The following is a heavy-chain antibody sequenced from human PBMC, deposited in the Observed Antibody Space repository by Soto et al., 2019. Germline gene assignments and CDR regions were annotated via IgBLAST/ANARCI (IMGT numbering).Heavy chain of an antibody. V-gene: IGHV3-30-3*01. D-gene: IGHD3-22*01. Sequence: GGSLRLSCAASGFTFSSYAMHWVRQAPGKGLEWVAVISYDGSNKYYADSVKGRFTISRDNSKNTLYLQMNSLRAEDTAVYYWARDRLTMIVVAPPPWYHGMDVWGQGTTVTVSS. CDR3: ARDRLTMIVVAPPPWYHGMDV. J-gene: IGHJ6*02. CDR1: GFTFSSYA. CDR2: ISYDGSNK.